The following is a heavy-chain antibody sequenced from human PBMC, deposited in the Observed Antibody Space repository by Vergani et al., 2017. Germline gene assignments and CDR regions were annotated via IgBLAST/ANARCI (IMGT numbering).Heavy chain of an antibody. Sequence: QVQLQESGPGLVKPSQTLSLTCTVSGGSISSYYWSWIRQPPRKGLEWIGYIYYSGSTNYNPSLKSRVTISVDTSKNQFSLKLSSVTAADTAVYYCAREGDGYPNRQLDYWGQGTLVTVSS. V-gene: IGHV4-59*01. CDR2: IYYSGST. CDR3: AREGDGYPNRQLDY. D-gene: IGHD5-24*01. CDR1: GGSISSYY. J-gene: IGHJ4*02.